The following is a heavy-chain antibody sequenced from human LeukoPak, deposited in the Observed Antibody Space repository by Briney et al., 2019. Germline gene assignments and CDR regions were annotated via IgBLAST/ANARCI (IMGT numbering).Heavy chain of an antibody. CDR3: ARDLSLTTTVDGN. V-gene: IGHV3-21*01. J-gene: IGHJ4*02. D-gene: IGHD4-17*01. Sequence: GGSLRLSCAASGFTFSSYRMNWVRQAPGKGLEWVSSITSSSSYIYYADSVKGRFTISRDNAKNSLYLQMNSLRAEDTAVYYCARDLSLTTTVDGNWGQGTLVTVSS. CDR1: GFTFSSYR. CDR2: ITSSSSYI.